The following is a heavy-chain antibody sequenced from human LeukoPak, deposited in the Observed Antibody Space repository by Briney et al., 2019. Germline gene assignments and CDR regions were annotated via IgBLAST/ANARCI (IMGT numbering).Heavy chain of an antibody. CDR3: ARGLVHDTSGYYSDY. D-gene: IGHD3-22*01. CDR1: GFTFGTYA. CDR2: LSGGRGNT. V-gene: IGHV3-23*01. J-gene: IGHJ4*02. Sequence: GGSLRLSCAASGFTFGTYAMSWVRQAPGKGLEWVSSLSGGRGNTYYADAVKGRFTMSRDNAKNTLYLQMDSLRAEDSSVYYCARGLVHDTSGYYSDYWGQGILVTVSS.